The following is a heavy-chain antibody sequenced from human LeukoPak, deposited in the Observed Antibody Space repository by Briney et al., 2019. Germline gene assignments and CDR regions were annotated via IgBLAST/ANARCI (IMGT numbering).Heavy chain of an antibody. Sequence: AGGSLRLSCAASGFTFSSYWMSWVRQAPGKGLEWVANIKQDGSEKYYVDSVKGRFTISRDNAKNTLYLQMNSLRAEDTAVYYCARDAGSTVTSLGYYYYYYYMDVWGKGTTVTVSS. V-gene: IGHV3-7*01. CDR1: GFTFSSYW. J-gene: IGHJ6*03. CDR3: ARDAGSTVTSLGYYYYYYYMDV. CDR2: IKQDGSEK. D-gene: IGHD4-17*01.